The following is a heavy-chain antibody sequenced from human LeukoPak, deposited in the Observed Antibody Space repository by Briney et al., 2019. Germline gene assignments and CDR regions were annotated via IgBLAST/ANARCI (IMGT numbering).Heavy chain of an antibody. D-gene: IGHD3-10*01. Sequence: SETLSLTCIVSGGSIGSGDYWWTWIRQSPGKGLEWIGYIYYSGNTYYNAALKSRVTMSVDTSKNQFSLSLNSVTAADTAVYYCARRYGSGSYTDWFAPWGQGTLVTVSS. CDR3: ARRYGSGSYTDWFAP. CDR1: GGSIGSGDYW. V-gene: IGHV4-30-4*01. J-gene: IGHJ5*02. CDR2: IYYSGNT.